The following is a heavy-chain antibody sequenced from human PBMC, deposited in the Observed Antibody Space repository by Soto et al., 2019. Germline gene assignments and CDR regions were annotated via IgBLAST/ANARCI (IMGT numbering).Heavy chain of an antibody. CDR1: SGSISSSNW. D-gene: IGHD4-17*01. CDR3: ARAARYYGDYIWFDP. V-gene: IGHV4-4*02. CDR2: IYRSGST. Sequence: QVQLQESGPGLVKPSGTLSLTCAVSSGSISSSNWWSWVRQPPGKGLGGIGEIYRSGSTNYNPSLKSRVTMAVAKSKNQFSLKLSSVTAADTAVYYCARAARYYGDYIWFDPWGQGTLVTVSS. J-gene: IGHJ5*02.